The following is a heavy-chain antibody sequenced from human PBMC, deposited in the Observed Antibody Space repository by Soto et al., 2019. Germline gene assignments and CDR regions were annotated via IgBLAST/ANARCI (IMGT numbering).Heavy chain of an antibody. J-gene: IGHJ6*02. CDR3: AREDSYGWSGESLDV. Sequence: QVQLQQRGAGLLKASETLSLTCAVVGDSLRGQSWNWIRQSPGKGLEWIGEIDQSGGTNYNPSLKSRAIISDDSSKNQFSLTLTSVTAADTAVYYCAREDSYGWSGESLDVWGQGITVTASS. V-gene: IGHV4-34*01. D-gene: IGHD6-19*01. CDR1: GDSLRGQS. CDR2: IDQSGGT.